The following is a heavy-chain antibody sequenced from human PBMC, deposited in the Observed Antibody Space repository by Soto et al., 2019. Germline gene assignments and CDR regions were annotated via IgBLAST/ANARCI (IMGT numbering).Heavy chain of an antibody. Sequence: GGSLRLSCAASGFTFSTYNMNWVRQAPGKGLEGVSYISSSSSIIYYADSVKGRFTISRDNAKNSLYLQMNSLRAEDTAVYYCATDPGGCSGGSCYSWYFDYWGQGTLVTVSS. CDR3: ATDPGGCSGGSCYSWYFDY. CDR2: ISSSSSII. V-gene: IGHV3-48*01. CDR1: GFTFSTYN. D-gene: IGHD2-15*01. J-gene: IGHJ4*02.